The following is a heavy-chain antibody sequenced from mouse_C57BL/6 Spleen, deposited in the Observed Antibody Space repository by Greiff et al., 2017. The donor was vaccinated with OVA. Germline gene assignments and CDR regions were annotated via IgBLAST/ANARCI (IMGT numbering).Heavy chain of an antibody. J-gene: IGHJ2*01. CDR3: ARDYYGSSYGGFDY. D-gene: IGHD1-1*01. Sequence: EVQLQQSGPELVKPGASVKISCKASGYSFTDYNMNWVKQSTGKSLEWIGVINPNYGTTSYNQKFKGKATLTVDQSSSTAYMQLNSLTSEDSAVYECARDYYGSSYGGFDYWGQGTTLTVSS. CDR2: INPNYGTT. V-gene: IGHV1-39*01. CDR1: GYSFTDYN.